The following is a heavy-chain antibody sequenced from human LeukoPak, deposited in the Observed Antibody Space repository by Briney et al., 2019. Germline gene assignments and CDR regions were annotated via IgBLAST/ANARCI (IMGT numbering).Heavy chain of an antibody. D-gene: IGHD5-12*01. CDR3: AKGDVVTAIFPLDY. Sequence: GGSLRLSCAXSGFTFSSYAMSWVRQAPGKGLEWVSGISGSGGTTYYADSVQGRFTISRDNSKKTLFLQMSSLRAEDTAVYYCAKGDVVTAIFPLDYWGQGTLVIVSS. J-gene: IGHJ4*02. CDR1: GFTFSSYA. CDR2: ISGSGGTT. V-gene: IGHV3-23*01.